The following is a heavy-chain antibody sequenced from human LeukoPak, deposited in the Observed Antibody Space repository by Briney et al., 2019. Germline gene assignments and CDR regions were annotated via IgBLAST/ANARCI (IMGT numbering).Heavy chain of an antibody. CDR3: ARYANYYGSGSYYSFDY. J-gene: IGHJ4*02. V-gene: IGHV4-34*10. D-gene: IGHD3-10*01. CDR2: INHSGST. Sequence: SETLSLTCAVYGGSFSGYYWSWIRQPPGKGLEWIGEINHSGSTNYNPSLKSRVTMSVDTSKNQFSLKLSSVTAADTAVYYCARYANYYGSGSYYSFDYWGQGTLVTVSS. CDR1: GGSFSGYY.